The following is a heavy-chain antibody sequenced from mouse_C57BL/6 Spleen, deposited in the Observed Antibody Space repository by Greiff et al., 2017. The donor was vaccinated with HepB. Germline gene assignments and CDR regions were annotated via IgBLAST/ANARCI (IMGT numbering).Heavy chain of an antibody. CDR3: ASGGRYFDV. D-gene: IGHD3-3*01. CDR1: GYTFTDYY. J-gene: IGHJ1*03. Sequence: EVQLHQSGPELVKPGASVKISCKASGYTFTDYYMNWVKQSHGKSLEWIGDINPNNGGTSYNQKFKGKATLTVDKSSSTAYMELRSLTSEDSAVYYCASGGRYFDVWGTGTTVTVSS. CDR2: INPNNGGT. V-gene: IGHV1-26*01.